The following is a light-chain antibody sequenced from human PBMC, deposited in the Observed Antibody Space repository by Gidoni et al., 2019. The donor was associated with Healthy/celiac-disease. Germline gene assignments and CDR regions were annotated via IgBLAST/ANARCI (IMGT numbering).Light chain of an antibody. Sequence: QSALTQPPSASGSPGQSVTISCTGTSSDVGGYNYVSGYQQHPGKAPKLMIYEVSKRPSGVPDRFSGSKSGNTASLTVSGLQAEDEADYYCSSYAGSNNPVVFGGGTKLTVL. CDR1: SSDVGGYNY. V-gene: IGLV2-8*01. CDR3: SSYAGSNNPVV. J-gene: IGLJ2*01. CDR2: EVS.